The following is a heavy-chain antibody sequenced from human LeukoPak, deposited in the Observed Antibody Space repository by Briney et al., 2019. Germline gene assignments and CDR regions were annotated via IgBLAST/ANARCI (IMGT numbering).Heavy chain of an antibody. Sequence: ASVKVSCKAPGDSFSRFTVMWVRQAPGRGLEWMGRIIPVLGKTNYAQKFQGRVSITTDESTTTAYMELTSLKFEDTAIYYCARESVGGYCTSSSCYPYPFWGQGTQVTVFS. J-gene: IGHJ4*01. CDR2: IIPVLGKT. D-gene: IGHD2-2*01. V-gene: IGHV1-69*16. CDR1: GDSFSRFT. CDR3: ARESVGGYCTSSSCYPYPF.